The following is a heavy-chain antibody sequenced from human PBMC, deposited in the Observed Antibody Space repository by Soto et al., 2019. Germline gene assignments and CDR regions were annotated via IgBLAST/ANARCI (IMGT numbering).Heavy chain of an antibody. CDR2: IYYTGST. J-gene: IGHJ4*02. CDR3: ARANWYSEY. V-gene: IGHV4-59*11. CDR1: GGSINNPY. D-gene: IGHD7-27*01. Sequence: QVHLQESGPGLVKPSETLSLTCTVSGGSINNPYWSWIRQPPEKGLGWIGSIYYTGSTNYNPSLKSRVTMSVDTSKLQFSLNLTSLTAADTAIYYCARANWYSEYWGQGTLVTVSS.